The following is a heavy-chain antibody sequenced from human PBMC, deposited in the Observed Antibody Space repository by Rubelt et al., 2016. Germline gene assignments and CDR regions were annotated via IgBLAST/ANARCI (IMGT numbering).Heavy chain of an antibody. J-gene: IGHJ5*02. V-gene: IGHV3-21*05. CDR3: ARVPGDLGPNWFDP. Sequence: EVQLVESGGGLVKPGGSLRLSCAASGFTFSSYSMNWVRQAPGKGLEWVSYISSSSSTIYYADSVKGRFTISRDNAKNSLYMQMNRLRAEDTAVYYCARVPGDLGPNWFDPWGQGTLVTVSS. CDR1: GFTFSSYS. D-gene: IGHD3-16*01. CDR2: ISSSSSTI.